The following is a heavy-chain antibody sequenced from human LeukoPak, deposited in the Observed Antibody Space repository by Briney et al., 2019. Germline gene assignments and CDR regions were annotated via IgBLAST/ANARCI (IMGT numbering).Heavy chain of an antibody. D-gene: IGHD3-16*01. V-gene: IGHV4-39*01. CDR1: GGSISSSGYY. CDR3: ARQGSAGDYVFF. J-gene: IGHJ4*02. Sequence: SETLSLTCTVSGGSISSSGYYWGWFRQPPGKGLEWIGSIYYSGSTYYNQPPKSRVTLSVDTSKNQFSLKLTSVTAADTAVYYCARQGSAGDYVFFWGQGTLVTVSS. CDR2: IYYSGST.